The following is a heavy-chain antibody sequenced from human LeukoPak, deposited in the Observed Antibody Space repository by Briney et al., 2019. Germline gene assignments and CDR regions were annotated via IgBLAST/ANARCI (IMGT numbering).Heavy chain of an antibody. CDR3: AKDPFYDSSGFFDY. CDR1: GFNFSSYA. J-gene: IGHJ4*02. CDR2: ISGSGGST. V-gene: IGHV3-23*01. Sequence: PGGSLRLSCAASGFNFSSYAMSWVRQAPGKGLEWVSAISGSGGSTYYADSVKGRFTISRDNSKNTLYLQMNSLRAEDTAVYYCAKDPFYDSSGFFDYWGQGTLVTVSS. D-gene: IGHD3-22*01.